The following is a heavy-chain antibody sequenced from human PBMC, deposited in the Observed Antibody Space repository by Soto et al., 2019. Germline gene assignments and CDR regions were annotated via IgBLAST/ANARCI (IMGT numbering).Heavy chain of an antibody. D-gene: IGHD1-1*01. CDR3: ARDGLGTTRRYFDS. J-gene: IGHJ4*02. CDR2: IIPVLGIV. CDR1: GGTFTSYS. Sequence: QVQLVQSGAEVKKPGSSVKVSCKASGGTFTSYSITWVRQAPGQGLEWMGRIIPVLGIVNYARKFQGRVTITADKSTTTAYMELSSLRSEDTAVYYCARDGLGTTRRYFDSWGQGTLVTVSS. V-gene: IGHV1-69*04.